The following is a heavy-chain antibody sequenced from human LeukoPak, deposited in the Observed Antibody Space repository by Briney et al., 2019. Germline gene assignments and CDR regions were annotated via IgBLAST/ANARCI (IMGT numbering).Heavy chain of an antibody. Sequence: GGSLRLSCAASGFTFGSYAMGWVRQAPGKGLEWVSAISSSGASKYYADSVKGRFTISRDNSKNTLYLQMNSLRAEDTAVYYCARRAGLGARGNAFDIWGQGTMVTVSS. CDR2: ISSSGASK. V-gene: IGHV3-23*01. CDR3: ARRAGLGARGNAFDI. J-gene: IGHJ3*02. CDR1: GFTFGSYA. D-gene: IGHD1-26*01.